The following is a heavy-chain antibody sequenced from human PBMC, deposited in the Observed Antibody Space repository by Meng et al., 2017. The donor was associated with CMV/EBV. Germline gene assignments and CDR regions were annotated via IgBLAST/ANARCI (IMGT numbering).Heavy chain of an antibody. J-gene: IGHJ6*02. CDR3: AASSIPGYSGPDYYYGMDV. CDR2: IIPILGIA. Sequence: SVKVSCKASGGTFSSYAISWVRQAPGQGLEWMGGIIPILGIANYAQKFQGRVTITADKSTSTAYMELSSPRSEDTAVYYCAASSIPGYSGPDYYYGMDVWGQGTTVTVSS. V-gene: IGHV1-69*10. CDR1: GGTFSSYA. D-gene: IGHD5-12*01.